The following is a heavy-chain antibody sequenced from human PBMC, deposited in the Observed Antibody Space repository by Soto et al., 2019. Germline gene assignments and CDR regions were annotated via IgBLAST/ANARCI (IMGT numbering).Heavy chain of an antibody. CDR2: INANNGNT. D-gene: IGHD6-6*01. V-gene: IGHV1-18*04. CDR1: CYTFSGYG. Sequence: SVKVSCKASCYTFSGYGISWIRQAPGQGLEWMGWINANNGNTDYAQNFQGRVTMTTDTSTSTAYMELRRLTSDDTAMYYCARSLSSSSGYFDPWGQGTLVTVSS. J-gene: IGHJ5*02. CDR3: ARSLSSSSGYFDP.